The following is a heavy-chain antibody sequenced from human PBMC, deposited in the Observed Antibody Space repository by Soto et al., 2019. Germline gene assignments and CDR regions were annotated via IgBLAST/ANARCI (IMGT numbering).Heavy chain of an antibody. V-gene: IGHV1-24*01. CDR2: FDPEDSET. CDR1: GYTLTELS. Sequence: ASVKVSCKVSGYTLTELSMHWVRQAHGKGLEWMGGFDPEDSETIYAQKFQGRLTMTEDTSIDTAYMELSSLRSEHTAVYYCATGRGEQWLDHWGQGTLVTVSS. CDR3: ATGRGEQWLDH. D-gene: IGHD6-19*01. J-gene: IGHJ4*02.